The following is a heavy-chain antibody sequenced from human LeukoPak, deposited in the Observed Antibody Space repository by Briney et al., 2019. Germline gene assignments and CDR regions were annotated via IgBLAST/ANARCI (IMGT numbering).Heavy chain of an antibody. J-gene: IGHJ4*02. Sequence: GGSLRLSCAASGFTVSTNYMNWVRQAPGKGLEWVSIIYSDGSTYYADSVKGRFTISRDNSKNTLYLQMNSLRAEDTAVYYCAEDGRYCSGGRCYSDYGGLDFWGQGTLVTVSS. CDR1: GFTVSTNY. CDR2: IYSDGST. CDR3: AEDGRYCSGGRCYSDYGGLDF. V-gene: IGHV3-66*01. D-gene: IGHD2-15*01.